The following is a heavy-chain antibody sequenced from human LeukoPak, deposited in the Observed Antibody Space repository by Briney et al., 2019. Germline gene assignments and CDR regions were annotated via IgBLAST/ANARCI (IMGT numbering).Heavy chain of an antibody. CDR3: ARAYYYDSSGYCPGGDY. V-gene: IGHV1-46*01. D-gene: IGHD3-22*01. CDR2: INPSGGST. J-gene: IGHJ4*02. Sequence: GASVKVSCKASGYTFTRYYMQWVRQAPGQGLEWMGIINPSGGSTSYAQKFQGRVTMTRDTSTSTVYMELSSLRSEDTAVYYCARAYYYDSSGYCPGGDYWGQGTLVTVSS. CDR1: GYTFTRYY.